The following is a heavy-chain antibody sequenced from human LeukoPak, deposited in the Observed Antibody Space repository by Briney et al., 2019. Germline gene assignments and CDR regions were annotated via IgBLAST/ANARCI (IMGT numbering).Heavy chain of an antibody. V-gene: IGHV4-59*12. J-gene: IGHJ5*02. Sequence: SETLSLTCSVSGDSISTYYWSWIRQPPGKALEWIGYVYYSGSADYNPSLKSRVTISVDTSKNQFSLKLSSVTAADTAVYYCATLSYNWNYLGNWFDPWGQGTLVTVSS. CDR2: VYYSGSA. CDR1: GDSISTYY. CDR3: ATLSYNWNYLGNWFDP. D-gene: IGHD1-7*01.